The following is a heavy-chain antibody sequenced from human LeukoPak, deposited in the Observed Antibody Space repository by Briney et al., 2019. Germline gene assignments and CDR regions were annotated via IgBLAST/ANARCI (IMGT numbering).Heavy chain of an antibody. CDR1: GFTFSSYA. V-gene: IGHV3-23*01. CDR3: AKGPLRSWSNWLDP. D-gene: IGHD6-13*01. Sequence: GGSLRLSCAASGFTFSSYAMSWVRQAPGKGLEWVSAISGSGGSTYYADSVKGRFTISRDNSKNTLYLQMNSLRAEDTAVYYCAKGPLRSWSNWLDPWGQGTLVTVSS. J-gene: IGHJ5*02. CDR2: ISGSGGST.